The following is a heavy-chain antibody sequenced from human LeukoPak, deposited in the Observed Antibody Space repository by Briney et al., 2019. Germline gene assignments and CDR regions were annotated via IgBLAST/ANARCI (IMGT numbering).Heavy chain of an antibody. D-gene: IGHD2-21*01. CDR2: ISGSGGST. CDR1: GFTFSSYA. V-gene: IGHV3-23*01. J-gene: IGHJ4*02. Sequence: HPGGSLRLSCAASGFTFSSYAMSWVRQAPGKGLEWVSAISGSGGSTYYADSVRGRFTISRDNSKNTLYLQMNSLRAEDAAVYFCAKAPVTSCRGAYCYPFDSWGQGTLVTVSS. CDR3: AKAPVTSCRGAYCYPFDS.